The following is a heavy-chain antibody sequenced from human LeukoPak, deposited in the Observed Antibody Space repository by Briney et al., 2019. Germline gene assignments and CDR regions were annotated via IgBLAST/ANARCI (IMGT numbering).Heavy chain of an antibody. CDR2: ISSSSSYI. V-gene: IGHV3-21*01. CDR1: GFTFSSYS. D-gene: IGHD3-22*01. Sequence: GGSLRLSCAASGFTFSSYSMNWVRQAPGKGLEWVSSISSSSSYIYYADSVEGRFTISRDNAKNSLYLQMNSLRAEDTAVYYCARDGSSGLDFDYWGQGTLVTVSS. J-gene: IGHJ4*02. CDR3: ARDGSSGLDFDY.